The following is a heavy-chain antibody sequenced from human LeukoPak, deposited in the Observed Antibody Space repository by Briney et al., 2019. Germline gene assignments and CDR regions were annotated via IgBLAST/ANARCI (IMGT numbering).Heavy chain of an antibody. CDR1: GGSISTSSYY. D-gene: IGHD3-22*01. CDR3: ARVAESITTSLNWFDP. CDR2: IYYSGST. V-gene: IGHV4-39*07. Sequence: SETLSLTCTVSGGSISTSSYYWGWIRQPPGKGLEWIGHIYYSGSTYYNPSLKRRVTISLDRAKNQFSLQLSSVTAADTAVYYCARVAESITTSLNWFDPWGQGTLVTVSS. J-gene: IGHJ5*02.